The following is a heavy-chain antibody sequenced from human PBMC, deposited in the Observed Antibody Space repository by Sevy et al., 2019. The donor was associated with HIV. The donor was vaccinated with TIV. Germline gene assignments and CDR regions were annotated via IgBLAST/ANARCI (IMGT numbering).Heavy chain of an antibody. Sequence: ASVKVSCKASGVTFSRYSISWVRQAPGQGLEWMGGIIPIFGTPNYAQRFQGRVTITADESTSTLYMELSSLRSDDTAVYYCARKGERYDNRAAFDMWGQGTMVTVSS. V-gene: IGHV1-69*13. D-gene: IGHD3-22*01. CDR1: GVTFSRYS. CDR2: IIPIFGTP. CDR3: ARKGERYDNRAAFDM. J-gene: IGHJ3*02.